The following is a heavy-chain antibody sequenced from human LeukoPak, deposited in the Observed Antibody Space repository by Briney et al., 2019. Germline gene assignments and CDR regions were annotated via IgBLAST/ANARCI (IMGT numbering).Heavy chain of an antibody. D-gene: IGHD3-10*01. V-gene: IGHV1-18*01. CDR3: ARDLSYYGSGSYFFDY. CDR2: ISTHNGNT. Sequence: ASVKVSCKASGYTFTSYGISWVRQAPGQGLEWMGWISTHNGNTNYAQKFQGRVTMTRDTSISTAYMELSRLRSDDTAVYYCARDLSYYGSGSYFFDYWGQGTLVTVSS. CDR1: GYTFTSYG. J-gene: IGHJ4*02.